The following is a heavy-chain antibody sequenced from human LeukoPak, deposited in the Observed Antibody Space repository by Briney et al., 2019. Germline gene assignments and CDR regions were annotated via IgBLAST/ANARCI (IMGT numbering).Heavy chain of an antibody. CDR3: ARGRFDIVVVVAATPRYYFDY. D-gene: IGHD2-15*01. CDR2: INHSGST. J-gene: IGHJ4*02. CDR1: GGSFSGYY. V-gene: IGHV4-34*01. Sequence: SETLSLTCAVYGGSFSGYYWSWIRQPPGKGLEWIGEINHSGSTNYNPSLKSRVTISVDTSKNQFSLKLSSVTAADTAVYYCARGRFDIVVVVAATPRYYFDYWGQGTLVTVSS.